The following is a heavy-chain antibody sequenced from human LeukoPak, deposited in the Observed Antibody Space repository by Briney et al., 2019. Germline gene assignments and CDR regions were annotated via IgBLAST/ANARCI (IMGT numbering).Heavy chain of an antibody. V-gene: IGHV4-39*07. CDR3: ARDGDDSSGYYYGVDY. J-gene: IGHJ4*02. CDR1: GGSISSSSYY. D-gene: IGHD3-22*01. CDR2: IYYSGST. Sequence: PSETLSLTCTVSGGSISSSSYYWGWIRQPPGKGLEWIGSIYYSGSTYYNPSLKSRVTISVDTSKNQSSLKLSSVTAADTAVYYCARDGDDSSGYYYGVDYWGQGTLVTVSS.